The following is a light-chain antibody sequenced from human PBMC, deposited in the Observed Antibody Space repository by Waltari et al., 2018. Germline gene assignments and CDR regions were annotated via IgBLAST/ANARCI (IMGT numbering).Light chain of an antibody. Sequence: EIVLTQSPGTLSLSPGERATLSCRASQSVSGGHLAWYQQKPGQAPRLLIYGVSSRATGLPDRISGSGSGTDFTLTISRLEPEDSAVYYCQQYGTSGTFGQGTKVEIK. J-gene: IGKJ1*01. V-gene: IGKV3-20*01. CDR2: GVS. CDR1: QSVSGGH. CDR3: QQYGTSGT.